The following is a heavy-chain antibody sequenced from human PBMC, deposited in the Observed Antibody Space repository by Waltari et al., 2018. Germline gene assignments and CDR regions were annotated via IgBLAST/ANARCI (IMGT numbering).Heavy chain of an antibody. CDR2: ISSSSSTI. V-gene: IGHV3-48*01. CDR3: ARAPAAHYDFWSGYYTVWYFDL. CDR1: GFTFSSYS. J-gene: IGHJ2*01. D-gene: IGHD3-3*01. Sequence: EVQLVESGGGLVQPGGSLRLSCAASGFTFSSYSMNWVRQAPGQGLVWVSYISSSSSTIYYADSVKGRFTISRDNAKNSLYLQMNSLRAEDTAVYYCARAPAAHYDFWSGYYTVWYFDLWGRGTLVTVSS.